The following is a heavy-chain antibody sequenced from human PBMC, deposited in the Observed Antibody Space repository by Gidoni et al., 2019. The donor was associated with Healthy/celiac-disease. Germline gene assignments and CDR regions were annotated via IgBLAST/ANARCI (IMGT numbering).Heavy chain of an antibody. Sequence: QVQLVESGGGVVQPGRSLRLSCSASGFTFSSYAMHWVRQAPGKGLEWVAVISYDGSNKYYADSVKGRFTISRDNSKNTLYLQMNSLRAEDTAVYYCARADGSGSFGYWGQGTLVTVSS. V-gene: IGHV3-30*04. CDR1: GFTFSSYA. J-gene: IGHJ4*02. CDR3: ARADGSGSFGY. CDR2: ISYDGSNK. D-gene: IGHD3-10*01.